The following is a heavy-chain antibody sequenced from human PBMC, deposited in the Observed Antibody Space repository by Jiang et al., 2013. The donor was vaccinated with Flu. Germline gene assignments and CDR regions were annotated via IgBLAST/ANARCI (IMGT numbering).Heavy chain of an antibody. CDR2: IYPGDSDT. Sequence: VQLVESGAEVKKPGESLKISCKGSGYSFTSYWIGWVRQMPGKGLEWMGIIYPGDSDTRYSPSFQGQVTISADKSISTAYLQWSSLKASDTAMYYCASTYYYDSSGYYPFDYWGQGTLVTVSS. J-gene: IGHJ4*02. D-gene: IGHD3-22*01. CDR3: ASTYYYDSSGYYPFDY. V-gene: IGHV5-51*01. CDR1: GYSFTSYW.